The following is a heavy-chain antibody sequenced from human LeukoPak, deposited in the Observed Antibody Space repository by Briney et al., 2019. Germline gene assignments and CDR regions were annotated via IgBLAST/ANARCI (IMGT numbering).Heavy chain of an antibody. CDR2: IYYGGST. D-gene: IGHD3-16*02. CDR3: ARGLARDASYPWFDS. Sequence: PSETLSLTCSVSRDSIGSYYWTWVRQSPGKGLEWIGYIYYGGSTNYSPSLKSRVSISVDTSNNQFSLQLRSVSAADTAIYYCARGLARDASYPWFDSWGQGALVTVSS. CDR1: RDSIGSYY. J-gene: IGHJ5*01. V-gene: IGHV4-59*01.